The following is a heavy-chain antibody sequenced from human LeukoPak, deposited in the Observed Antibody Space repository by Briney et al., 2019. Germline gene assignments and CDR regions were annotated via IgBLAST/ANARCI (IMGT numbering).Heavy chain of an antibody. CDR1: GYTFTSYH. Sequence: GASVKVSCKASGYTFTSYHMHWVRQAPGQGLEWMGIINPSGGSTRYAQKFQGRITMTRDTSTSTAYMELTSLTSEDTAVYYCARDIVLVPAAHYGMDVWGQGTTVTVSS. CDR2: INPSGGST. V-gene: IGHV1-46*01. D-gene: IGHD2-2*01. CDR3: ARDIVLVPAAHYGMDV. J-gene: IGHJ6*02.